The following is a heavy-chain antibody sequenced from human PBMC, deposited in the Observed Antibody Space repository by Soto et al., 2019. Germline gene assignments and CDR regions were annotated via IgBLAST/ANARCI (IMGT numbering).Heavy chain of an antibody. CDR3: ARDGGSGGLDAFDI. CDR1: GGSFSGYY. J-gene: IGHJ3*02. D-gene: IGHD2-15*01. CDR2: INHSGST. Sequence: SETLSLTCAVYGGSFSGYYWSWIRQPPGKGLEWIGEINHSGSTNYNPSLKSRVTISVDTSKNQFSLKLSSVTAEDTAVYYCARDGGSGGLDAFDIWGQGTMVTVSS. V-gene: IGHV4-34*01.